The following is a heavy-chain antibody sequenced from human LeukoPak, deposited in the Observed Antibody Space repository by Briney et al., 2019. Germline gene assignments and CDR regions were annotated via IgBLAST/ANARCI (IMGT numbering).Heavy chain of an antibody. CDR1: GFTFSDDY. V-gene: IGHV3-11*04. CDR3: AREGGGDAFDI. D-gene: IGHD1-26*01. Sequence: GGSLRLSCAASGFTFSDDYMSWIRQAPGKGLEWVSYISSSGSIYYADSVKGRFTISRDNAKNSLYLQMNSLRAEDTAVYYCAREGGGDAFDIWGQGTMVTVSS. J-gene: IGHJ3*02. CDR2: ISSSGSI.